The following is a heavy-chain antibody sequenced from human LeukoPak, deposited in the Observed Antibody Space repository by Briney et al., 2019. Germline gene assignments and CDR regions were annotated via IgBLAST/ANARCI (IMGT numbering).Heavy chain of an antibody. J-gene: IGHJ4*02. V-gene: IGHV1-8*02. CDR2: MNPNSGNT. CDR3: ARSSSGVDY. Sequence: ASVKVSCKASGYTFTSYYMHWVRQAPGQGLEWMGWMNPNSGNTGYAQKFQGRVTMTRNTSISTAYMELSSLRSEDTAVYYCARSSSGVDYWGQGTLVTVSS. CDR1: GYTFTSYY. D-gene: IGHD6-13*01.